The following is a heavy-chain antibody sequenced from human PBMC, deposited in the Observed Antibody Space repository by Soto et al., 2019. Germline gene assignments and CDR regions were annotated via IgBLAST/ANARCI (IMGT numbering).Heavy chain of an antibody. Sequence: SPTLSLTCAITGDSVSSNSAGCSWVRQSPSRGLEWLGRAYYRSKWYYEYAVSVRGRITINPDTSKNQYSLQLNSVTPEDTAVYFCARGEQYSGRIFDYWGQGTMGIVSS. J-gene: IGHJ4*01. V-gene: IGHV6-1*01. D-gene: IGHD1-26*01. CDR1: GDSVSSNSAG. CDR2: AYYRSKWYY. CDR3: ARGEQYSGRIFDY.